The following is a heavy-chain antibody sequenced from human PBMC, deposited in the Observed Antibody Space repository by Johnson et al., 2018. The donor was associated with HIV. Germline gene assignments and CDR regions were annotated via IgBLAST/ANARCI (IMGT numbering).Heavy chain of an antibody. CDR1: GFTFSSYW. Sequence: VQLVESGGGLVQPGGSLRLSCAASGFTFSSYWMSWVRQAPGKGLEWVANIKQDGSEKYYVDSVKGRFTISRDNAKNSLYLQMKNLRAGDTAVYYCAKTLGFGTEDTFDLWGQGTMVTVSS. CDR3: AKTLGFGTEDTFDL. J-gene: IGHJ3*01. V-gene: IGHV3-7*02. D-gene: IGHD3-10*01. CDR2: IKQDGSEK.